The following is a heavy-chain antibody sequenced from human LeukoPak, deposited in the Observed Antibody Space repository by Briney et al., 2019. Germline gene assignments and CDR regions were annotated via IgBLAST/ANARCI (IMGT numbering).Heavy chain of an antibody. J-gene: IGHJ4*02. D-gene: IGHD5-18*01. Sequence: GGSLRLSCAASGFTFSSYAMSWVRQAPGKGLEWVSAISSSGGSTYYADSVKGRFTISRDNAKNSLYLQMNSLRAEDTAVYYCARGGRGYSYGYDVDYWGQGTLVTVSS. V-gene: IGHV3-23*01. CDR3: ARGGRGYSYGYDVDY. CDR2: ISSSGGST. CDR1: GFTFSSYA.